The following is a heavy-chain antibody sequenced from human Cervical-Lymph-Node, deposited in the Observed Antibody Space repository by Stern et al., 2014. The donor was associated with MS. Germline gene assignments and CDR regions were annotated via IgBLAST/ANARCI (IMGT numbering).Heavy chain of an antibody. CDR1: GDSISSYTHY. CDR2: VYYSGAT. D-gene: IGHD2-8*02. J-gene: IGHJ4*02. Sequence: QLQLQESGPGLVKPSETLSLTCAVSGDSISSYTHYWAWIRQPPGKGLEWIGSVYYSGATYYNPSLQSPVTIPGEPPKNHFSLGLNSVTAADTAVYYCAKHACTGAACPFDLWGQGTLVTVSS. V-gene: IGHV4-39*01. CDR3: AKHACTGAACPFDL.